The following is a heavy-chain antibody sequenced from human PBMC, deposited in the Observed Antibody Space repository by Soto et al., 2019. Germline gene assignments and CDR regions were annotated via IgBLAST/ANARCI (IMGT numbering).Heavy chain of an antibody. Sequence: GGSLRLSCAASGFTFSSYEMNWVRQAPGKGLEWVSYISRSGSTFYYADSVKGRFTISRDNAKNSLYLQMNSLRAEDTAVYYCARGGGYSYKTHVDYWGQGTLVTVSS. J-gene: IGHJ4*02. CDR3: ARGGGYSYKTHVDY. V-gene: IGHV3-48*03. CDR1: GFTFSSYE. D-gene: IGHD5-18*01. CDR2: ISRSGSTF.